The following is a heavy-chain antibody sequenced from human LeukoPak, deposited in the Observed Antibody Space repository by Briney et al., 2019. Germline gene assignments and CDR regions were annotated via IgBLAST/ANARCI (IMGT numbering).Heavy chain of an antibody. CDR1: GFTFSSYA. V-gene: IGHV3-23*01. J-gene: IGHJ4*02. Sequence: PGGSLRLSCAASGFTFSSYAMNWVRQAPGKGLEWVSTISGTGASTYYADSVKGRFTISRDNSKNTLYLQMNSLRAEDTAVYYCARALGTTVVALCDWGQGTLVTVSS. CDR3: ARALGTTVVALCD. D-gene: IGHD4-23*01. CDR2: ISGTGAST.